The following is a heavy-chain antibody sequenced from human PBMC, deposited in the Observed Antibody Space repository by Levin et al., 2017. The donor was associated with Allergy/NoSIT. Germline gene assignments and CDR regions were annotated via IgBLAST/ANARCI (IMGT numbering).Heavy chain of an antibody. CDR2: ITSDGSHK. J-gene: IGHJ6*02. V-gene: IGHV3-30*18. CDR3: AKGGDMDV. CDR1: GFTFSTYG. Sequence: PGGSLRLSCGASGFTFSTYGMHWVRQAPGKGLEWVAIITSDGSHKYYEDSVKGRFTISRDNSKNTVYLHMDSLRLEDTALYCCAKGGDMDVWGQGTTVTVSS. D-gene: IGHD3-16*01.